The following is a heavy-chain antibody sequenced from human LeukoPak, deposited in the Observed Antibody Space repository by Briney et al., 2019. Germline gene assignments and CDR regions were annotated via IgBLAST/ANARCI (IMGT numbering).Heavy chain of an antibody. CDR1: GYTFTDYY. CDR2: INPNSGGT. Sequence: ASVKVSCKASGYTFTDYYMHWVRQAPGQGLEWMGWINPNSGGTNYAQKFQGRVTMTRDTSSSIAYMELSRLRSDDTAVYYCARDLHSSYDFLSGPYYMDVWGKGTTVTVSS. J-gene: IGHJ6*03. V-gene: IGHV1-2*02. D-gene: IGHD3-3*01. CDR3: ARDLHSSYDFLSGPYYMDV.